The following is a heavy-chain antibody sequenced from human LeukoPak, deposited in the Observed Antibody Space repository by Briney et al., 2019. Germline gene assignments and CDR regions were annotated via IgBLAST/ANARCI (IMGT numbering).Heavy chain of an antibody. CDR3: ARFRPTWIQLWSTQGFDY. CDR1: GGSFSGYY. CDR2: INHSGST. J-gene: IGHJ4*02. V-gene: IGHV4-34*01. D-gene: IGHD5-18*01. Sequence: SETLSLTCAVYGGSFSGYYWSWIRQPPGKGLEWIGEINHSGSTNYNPSLKSRVTISVDTSKNQFSLELSSVTAADTAVYYCARFRPTWIQLWSTQGFDYWGQGTLVTVSS.